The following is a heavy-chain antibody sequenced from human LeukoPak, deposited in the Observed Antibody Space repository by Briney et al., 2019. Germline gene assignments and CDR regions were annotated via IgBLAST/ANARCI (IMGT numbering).Heavy chain of an antibody. V-gene: IGHV1-69*13. D-gene: IGHD3-22*01. Sequence: GASVKVSCKASGGTFSSYAISWVRQAPGQGLEWMGGIIPIFGTANYAQKFQGRVTITADESTSTAYVELSSLRSEDTAVYYCARSRDYYDSSGYESDYWGQGTLVTVSS. CDR3: ARSRDYYDSSGYESDY. J-gene: IGHJ4*02. CDR1: GGTFSSYA. CDR2: IIPIFGTA.